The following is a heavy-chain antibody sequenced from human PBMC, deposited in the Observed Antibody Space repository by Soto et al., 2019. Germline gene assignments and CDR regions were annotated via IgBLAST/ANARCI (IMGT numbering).Heavy chain of an antibody. J-gene: IGHJ4*01. V-gene: IGHV6-1*01. CDR2: TYYRSKWYN. CDR1: GDSVSSSSAA. Sequence: PSQTLSLTFAISGDSVSSSSAAWNLIRQSPLRGLEWLGRTYYRSKWYNDYAVSVKSRITINPDTSKNQFSLQLNSVTPEDTAVYYCAKVLGGGWGVYDYWGHGTLVTVSS. CDR3: AKVLGGGWGVYDY. D-gene: IGHD2-15*01.